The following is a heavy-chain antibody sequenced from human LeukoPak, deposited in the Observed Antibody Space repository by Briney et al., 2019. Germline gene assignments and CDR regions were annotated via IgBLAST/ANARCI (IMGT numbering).Heavy chain of an antibody. CDR3: AKDGGVQLPYRYGGYGMDV. D-gene: IGHD2-2*02. J-gene: IGHJ6*02. Sequence: GGSLRLSCAASGFTFSGYGMHWVRQAPGKGLEWVAVISYDGSNKYYADSVKGRFTISRDNSKNTLYLQMNSLRAEDTAVYYCAKDGGVQLPYRYGGYGMDVWGQGTTVTVSS. CDR1: GFTFSGYG. V-gene: IGHV3-30*18. CDR2: ISYDGSNK.